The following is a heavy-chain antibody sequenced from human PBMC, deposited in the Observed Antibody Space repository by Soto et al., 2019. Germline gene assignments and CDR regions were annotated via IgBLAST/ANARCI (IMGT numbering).Heavy chain of an antibody. CDR1: GFTFSSYW. CDR2: INSDGSST. Sequence: PGGSLRLSCAASGFTFSSYWMHWVRQAPGKGLVWVSRINSDGSSTSYADSVKGRFTISRDNAKNTLYLQMNSLRAEDTAVYYCARDLYCSGGSCYPWHYGPANIDYWGQGTLVTVSS. D-gene: IGHD2-15*01. CDR3: ARDLYCSGGSCYPWHYGPANIDY. J-gene: IGHJ4*02. V-gene: IGHV3-74*01.